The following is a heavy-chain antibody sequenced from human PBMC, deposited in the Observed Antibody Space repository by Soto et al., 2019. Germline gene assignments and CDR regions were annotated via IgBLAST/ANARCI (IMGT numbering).Heavy chain of an antibody. CDR2: IYYSGST. Sequence: PSETLSLTCTVSGGSISSSSYYWGWIRQPPGKGLEWIGSIYYSGSTYYNPSLKSRVTISVDTSKNQFSLKLSSVTAADTAVYYCARRSVQWLAYYFDYWGQGTLVTVSS. CDR1: GGSISSSSYY. V-gene: IGHV4-39*07. CDR3: ARRSVQWLAYYFDY. D-gene: IGHD6-19*01. J-gene: IGHJ4*02.